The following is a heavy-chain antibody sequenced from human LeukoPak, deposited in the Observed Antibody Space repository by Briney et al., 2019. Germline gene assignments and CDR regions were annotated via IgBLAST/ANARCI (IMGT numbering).Heavy chain of an antibody. CDR2: ISYTGST. V-gene: IGHV4-39*01. Sequence: SETLSLTCSVSGGSISTPDYYWNWIRQPPGKGLEWIGRISYTGSTYYNPPLRSRVTMSVDTSKNQFSLELGSLTAADTAVYYCARRAIPAAGTFDPWGQGTLVTVSS. J-gene: IGHJ5*02. D-gene: IGHD6-13*01. CDR3: ARRAIPAAGTFDP. CDR1: GGSISTPDYY.